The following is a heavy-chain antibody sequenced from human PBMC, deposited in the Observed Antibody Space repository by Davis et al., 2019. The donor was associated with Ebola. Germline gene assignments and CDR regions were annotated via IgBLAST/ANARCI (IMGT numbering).Heavy chain of an antibody. CDR1: GFTVSSNY. CDR3: ARDQMDIILVPVVGFDY. J-gene: IGHJ4*02. CDR2: IYSGGST. D-gene: IGHD2-2*03. Sequence: GGSLRLSCAASGFTVSSNYMSWVRQAPGKGLEWVSVIYSGGSTYYADSVKGRFTISRDNSKNTLYLQLNSLRAEDTAVYYCARDQMDIILVPVVGFDYWGQGTLVTVSS. V-gene: IGHV3-53*05.